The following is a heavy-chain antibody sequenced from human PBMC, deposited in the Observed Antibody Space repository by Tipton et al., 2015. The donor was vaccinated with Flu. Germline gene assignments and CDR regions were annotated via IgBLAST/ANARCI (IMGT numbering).Heavy chain of an antibody. CDR2: ISSDGSST. Sequence: SLRLSCAASGFTFSTYWMHWVRQAPGKGLVWVSCISSDGSSTRYADSVKGRLTISRDNAKNTLYLRMNSLRVEDTAVYYCTRGRYYGMDVWGQGTTVTVSS. CDR1: GFTFSTYW. J-gene: IGHJ6*02. D-gene: IGHD1-14*01. CDR3: TRGRYYGMDV. V-gene: IGHV3-74*01.